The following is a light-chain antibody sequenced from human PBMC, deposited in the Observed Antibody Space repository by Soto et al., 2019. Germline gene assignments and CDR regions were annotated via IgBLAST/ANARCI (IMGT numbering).Light chain of an antibody. Sequence: ESVLTQSPATLSLTPGERATLSCRASQSVSSYLAWYQQKPGQAPRLLIYDASNRATGIPPRFSGSGSGTDFTLTISSLEPEDCAVYYCQQRSNWPLTFGGGTKVEIK. CDR1: QSVSSY. CDR2: DAS. V-gene: IGKV3-11*01. J-gene: IGKJ4*01. CDR3: QQRSNWPLT.